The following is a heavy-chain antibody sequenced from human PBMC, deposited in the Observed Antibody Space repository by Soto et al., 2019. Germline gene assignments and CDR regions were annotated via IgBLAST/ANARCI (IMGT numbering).Heavy chain of an antibody. CDR2: THYSGIT. Sequence: QLQLQESGPRLVMPSETLSLTCTVFGGSITNINYYWGWIRQPPGKGLEWIGSTHYSGITYYNPSLKSRVTISTDTSKNHFSLKLTSVTAADTAVYYCAKNWEIGGQGTRVTVSS. J-gene: IGHJ4*02. CDR3: AKNWEI. V-gene: IGHV4-39*02. CDR1: GGSITNINYY. D-gene: IGHD1-26*01.